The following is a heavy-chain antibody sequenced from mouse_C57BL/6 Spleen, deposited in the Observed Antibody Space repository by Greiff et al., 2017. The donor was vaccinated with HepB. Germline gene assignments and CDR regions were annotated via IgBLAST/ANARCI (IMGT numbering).Heavy chain of an antibody. D-gene: IGHD1-1*01. CDR3: AREDGSSSFNV. CDR1: GFTFSSYA. V-gene: IGHV5-4*01. J-gene: IGHJ1*03. CDR2: ISDGGSYT. Sequence: EVQGVESGGGLVKPGGSLKLSCAASGFTFSSYAMSWVRQTPEKRLEWVATISDGGSYTYYPDNVKGRFTISRDNAKNNLYLQMSHLKSEDTAMYYCAREDGSSSFNVWGTGTTVTVSS.